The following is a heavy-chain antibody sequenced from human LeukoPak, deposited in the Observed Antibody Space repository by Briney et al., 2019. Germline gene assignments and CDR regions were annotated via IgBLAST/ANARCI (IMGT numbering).Heavy chain of an antibody. CDR3: AKGPTILPYYPSGSYHETKAQFDG. J-gene: IGHJ4*02. D-gene: IGHD3-10*01. CDR1: GLIFDDYT. V-gene: IGHV3-43*01. CDR2: ISRNGAVT. Sequence: GGSLRLSCAASGLIFDDYTMHWVRQAPGKGLEWVSLISRNGAVTKYADSVRGRFTVSRDNSKNSLYLQMNGLTTEDTALYYCAKGPTILPYYPSGSYHETKAQFDGWGQGTLVTVSS.